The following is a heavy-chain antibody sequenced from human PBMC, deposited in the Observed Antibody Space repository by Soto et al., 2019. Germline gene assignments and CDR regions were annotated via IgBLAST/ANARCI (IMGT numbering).Heavy chain of an antibody. V-gene: IGHV3-21*01. CDR1: GFTFSYYA. CDR2: ISTRSTYI. Sequence: PGGSLRLSCAASGFTFSYYAMNWVRQSPGKGLEWVSSISTRSTYIYYADSVKGRFTISRDNAMNSLYLQMNSLRAEDTAIYYCARDGKGAMSWFDPWGQGTPVTVSS. D-gene: IGHD1-26*01. J-gene: IGHJ5*02. CDR3: ARDGKGAMSWFDP.